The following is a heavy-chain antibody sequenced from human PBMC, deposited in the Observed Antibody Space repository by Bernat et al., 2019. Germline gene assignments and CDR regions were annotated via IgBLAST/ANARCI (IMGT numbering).Heavy chain of an antibody. CDR2: IYYSGST. J-gene: IGHJ4*02. V-gene: IGHV4-31*03. CDR1: GGSISSGGYY. D-gene: IGHD5-12*01. CDR3: ARGIVATGYYFDY. Sequence: QVQLQESGPGLVKPSQTLSLTCTVSGGSISSGGYYWSWIRQHPGKGLEWIGYIYYSGSTYYNPSLKSRVTISVDTSKNQFSLKLSSVTAADTAVDYCARGIVATGYYFDYWGQGTLVTVSS.